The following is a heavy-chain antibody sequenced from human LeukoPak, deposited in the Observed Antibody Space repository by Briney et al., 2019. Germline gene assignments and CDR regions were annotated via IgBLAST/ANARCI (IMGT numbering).Heavy chain of an antibody. CDR2: IYHSGST. CDR3: ARDRDSRFDY. Sequence: SETLSLTCTVSGYSISSGYYWGWIRQPPGKGLEWIGSIYHSGSTYYNPSLKSRVTISVDTSKNQFSLKLSSVTAADTAVYYCARDRDSRFDYWGQGTLVTVSS. V-gene: IGHV4-38-2*02. CDR1: GYSISSGYY. J-gene: IGHJ4*02. D-gene: IGHD3-22*01.